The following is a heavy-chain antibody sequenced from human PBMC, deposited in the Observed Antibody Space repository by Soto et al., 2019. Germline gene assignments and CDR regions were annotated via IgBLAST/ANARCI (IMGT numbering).Heavy chain of an antibody. CDR1: GYTFTGYY. CDR3: ARTPSRLYWYFDL. J-gene: IGHJ2*01. Sequence: QVQLVQSGAEVKKPGASVKVSCKASGYTFTGYYMHWVRQAPGQGLEWMGWINPNSGGTNYAQKFQGWVTMTRDTSISTAYMKLSRLRSDDTAVYYCARTPSRLYWYFDLLGRGTLVTVSS. D-gene: IGHD2-15*01. CDR2: INPNSGGT. V-gene: IGHV1-2*04.